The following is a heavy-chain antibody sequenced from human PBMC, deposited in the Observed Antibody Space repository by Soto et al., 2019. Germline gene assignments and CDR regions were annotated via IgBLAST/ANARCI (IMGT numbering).Heavy chain of an antibody. CDR2: INPISGDT. V-gene: IGHV1-2*02. J-gene: IGHJ6*02. CDR1: GYIFTDHY. D-gene: IGHD2-15*01. Sequence: ASVNVSCKASGYIFTDHYIHWVRQAPGQGLEWMGWINPISGDTDYAQKFQGRVIMTRDTSILTAYLDLSRLKSDDTAVYYCARVRRSPYGGEVWGQWSTVISSS. CDR3: ARVRRSPYGGEV.